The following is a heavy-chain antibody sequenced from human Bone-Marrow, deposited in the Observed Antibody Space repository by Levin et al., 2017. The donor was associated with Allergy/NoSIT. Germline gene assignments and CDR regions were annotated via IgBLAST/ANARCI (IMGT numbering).Heavy chain of an antibody. V-gene: IGHV3-23*01. D-gene: IGHD1-1*01. CDR2: ISHNSGNT. CDR3: ASVGALALERRTPFDD. J-gene: IGHJ4*02. Sequence: GESLKISCAASGFTFSSYGMTWVRQAPGKGLEWVSVISHNSGNTYYADSVKGRFTISRDNSKNTLYLQMNSLRLEDTAVYYCASVGALALERRTPFDDWGQGTLVTVSS. CDR1: GFTFSSYG.